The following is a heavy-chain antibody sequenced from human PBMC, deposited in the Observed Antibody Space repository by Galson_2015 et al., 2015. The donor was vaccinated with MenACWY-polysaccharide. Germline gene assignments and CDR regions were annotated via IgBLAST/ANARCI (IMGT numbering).Heavy chain of an antibody. CDR1: GFNFSIYV. V-gene: IGHV3-23*01. D-gene: IGHD1-26*01. CDR2: ISSGSDTA. CDR3: VKGGWADN. Sequence: SLRLSCAASGFNFSIYVMTWVRQAPGKGLEWVSAISSGSDTAYYTDSVKGRFTISRDNSKVTVHLQMDSLRAEDTAVYYCVKGGWADNWGQGALVIVSS. J-gene: IGHJ4*02.